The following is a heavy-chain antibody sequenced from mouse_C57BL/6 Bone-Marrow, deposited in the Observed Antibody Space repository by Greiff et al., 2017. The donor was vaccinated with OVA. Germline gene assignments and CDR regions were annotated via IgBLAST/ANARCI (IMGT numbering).Heavy chain of an antibody. V-gene: IGHV3-6*01. Sequence: VQLKESGPGLVKPSQSLSLTCSVTGYSITSGYYWNWIRQFPGNKLEWMGYISYDGSNNYNPSLKNRISITRDTSKNQFFLKLNSVTTEDTATYYCAREGSSGLFAYWGQGTLVTVSA. J-gene: IGHJ3*01. CDR3: AREGSSGLFAY. CDR1: GYSITSGYY. CDR2: ISYDGSN. D-gene: IGHD3-2*02.